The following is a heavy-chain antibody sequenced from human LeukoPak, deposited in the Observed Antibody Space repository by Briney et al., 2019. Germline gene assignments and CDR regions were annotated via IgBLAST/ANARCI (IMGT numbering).Heavy chain of an antibody. CDR3: ARDGACSSTSCSPPYFDY. J-gene: IGHJ4*02. V-gene: IGHV3-21*01. CDR2: INSSRSYI. D-gene: IGHD2-2*01. CDR1: GFTFSSYS. Sequence: PGGSLRLSRAASGFTFSSYSMNWVRQAPRKGLEWVSSINSSRSYIYYADSVKGRFTISRDNAKNSLYLQMNSLRAEDTAVYYCARDGACSSTSCSPPYFDYWGEGTLVTVSS.